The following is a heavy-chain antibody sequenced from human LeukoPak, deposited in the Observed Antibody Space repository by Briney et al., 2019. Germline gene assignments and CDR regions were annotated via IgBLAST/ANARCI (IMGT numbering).Heavy chain of an antibody. D-gene: IGHD6-13*01. CDR3: ARGRAAAGIRLFVY. CDR2: INPNSGGT. V-gene: IGHV1-2*02. Sequence: ASVKVSCKASGYTFTGYYMHWVRQAPGQGLEWMGWINPNSGGTNYAQKFQGRVTMTRDTSISTAYMELSRLRSDDTAVYYCARGRAAAGIRLFVYWGQGTLVTVSS. CDR1: GYTFTGYY. J-gene: IGHJ4*02.